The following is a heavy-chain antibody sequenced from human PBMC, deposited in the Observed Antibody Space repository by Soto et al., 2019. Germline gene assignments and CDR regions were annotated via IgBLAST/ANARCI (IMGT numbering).Heavy chain of an antibody. CDR2: ISSSTSYT. CDR3: ASRPIVGTTRWFDP. D-gene: IGHD1-26*01. J-gene: IGHJ5*02. Sequence: GGSLRLSCAASGFTFSDYYMSWIRQAPGKGLEWVSFISSSTSYTNYADSVKGRFTISRDNIKNSLYLQMNSLRAEDTAVYYCASRPIVGTTRWFDPWGQGTLVTVSS. V-gene: IGHV3-11*06. CDR1: GFTFSDYY.